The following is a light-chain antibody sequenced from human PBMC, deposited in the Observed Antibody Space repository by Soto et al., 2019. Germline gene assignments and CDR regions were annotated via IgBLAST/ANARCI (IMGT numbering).Light chain of an antibody. J-gene: IGKJ4*01. V-gene: IGKV3-20*01. Sequence: EIVLTQSPGTLSLSPGERATLSCRASQSVTQNFLAWYQQRPGQSPRLLIYGASNRAAGIPDRFSGSGSGTDFSLTISRLEPEYFAVYYCQQFFTSPLTFGGGTRVDIK. CDR3: QQFFTSPLT. CDR1: QSVTQNF. CDR2: GAS.